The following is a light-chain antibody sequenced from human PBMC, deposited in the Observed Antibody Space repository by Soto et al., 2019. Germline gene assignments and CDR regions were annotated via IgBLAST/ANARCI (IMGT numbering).Light chain of an antibody. CDR1: QSVSNS. J-gene: IGKJ1*01. V-gene: IGKV3-15*01. Sequence: EIVMPQSPATLSVSPGESATLSCRVSQSVSNSLAWYKQKPGQSPRLLIYGASTRSTGIPARFSGSGSGTYFTFSISSLQSEDFAVYYCQQYNIWVTFGQGTKVEIK. CDR3: QQYNIWVT. CDR2: GAS.